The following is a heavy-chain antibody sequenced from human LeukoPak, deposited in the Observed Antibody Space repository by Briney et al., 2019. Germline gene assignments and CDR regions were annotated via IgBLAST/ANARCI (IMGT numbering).Heavy chain of an antibody. V-gene: IGHV3-48*03. Sequence: GGSLRLSCAASGFTFNNYEMNWVRQAPGKGLEWVSYISSSGYTIYYADSVKGRFTISRDNAKKSVYLQMNSLRAEDTAVYYCARGSTYSSGWYTGFDYWGQGSLVTVSS. CDR3: ARGSTYSSGWYTGFDY. D-gene: IGHD6-19*01. J-gene: IGHJ4*02. CDR1: GFTFNNYE. CDR2: ISSSGYTI.